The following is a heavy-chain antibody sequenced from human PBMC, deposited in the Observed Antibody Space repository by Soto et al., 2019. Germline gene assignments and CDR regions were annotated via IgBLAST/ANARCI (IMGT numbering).Heavy chain of an antibody. CDR3: AGGRDYDY. V-gene: IGHV4-4*02. Sequence: SETLYLTGGVSGGSITTSVLWTWVRQFPGRGLEWIGEIAHDGHTNYNPSLSGRVTTSVDLSNSQFSLNVASVNAADTAVYFCAGGRDYDYWGQGTLVTVSS. J-gene: IGHJ4*02. D-gene: IGHD1-26*01. CDR2: IAHDGHT. CDR1: GGSITTSVL.